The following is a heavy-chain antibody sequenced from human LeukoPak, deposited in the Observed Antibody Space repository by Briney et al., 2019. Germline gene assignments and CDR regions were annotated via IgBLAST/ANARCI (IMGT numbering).Heavy chain of an antibody. J-gene: IGHJ5*02. CDR1: GFTFSSYA. V-gene: IGHV3-30*04. CDR3: ARAKNNGGSCFGCRFDP. CDR2: ISYDGSNK. Sequence: GRSLRLSCAASGFTFSSYAMHWVRQAPGKGLEWVAVISYDGSNKYYADSVKGRFTISRDNSKNTLYLQMNSLRAEDTAIYYCARAKNNGGSCFGCRFDPWGQGTLVTVSS. D-gene: IGHD2-15*01.